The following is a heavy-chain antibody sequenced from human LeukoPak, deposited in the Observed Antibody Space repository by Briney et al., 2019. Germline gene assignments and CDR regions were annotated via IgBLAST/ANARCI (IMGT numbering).Heavy chain of an antibody. CDR3: AREASYSGSYYAPFDY. Sequence: PSETLSLTCTVSGGSISSYYWSWIRQPAGKGLEWIGYIYYSGSTNYNPSLKSRVTISVDTSKNQFSLKLSSVTAADTAVYYCAREASYSGSYYAPFDYWGQGTLVTVSS. J-gene: IGHJ4*02. CDR1: GGSISSYY. D-gene: IGHD1-26*01. V-gene: IGHV4-59*01. CDR2: IYYSGST.